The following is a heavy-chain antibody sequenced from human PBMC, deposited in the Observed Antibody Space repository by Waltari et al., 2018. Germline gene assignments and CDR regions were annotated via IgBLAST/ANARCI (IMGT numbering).Heavy chain of an antibody. J-gene: IGHJ4*02. V-gene: IGHV3-48*01. CDR1: GLTFGSYS. CDR2: SSRSSSTI. CDR3: ARDTSSWYYFDY. Sequence: EVQLVESGGGLVQPGGSLRLSCAASGLTFGSYSMNWVRQAPGKGLEWVSYSSRSSSTIYYADSVKGRFTISRENAKNSLYLQMNSLRAEDTAVYYCARDTSSWYYFDYWGQGTLVTVSS. D-gene: IGHD6-13*01.